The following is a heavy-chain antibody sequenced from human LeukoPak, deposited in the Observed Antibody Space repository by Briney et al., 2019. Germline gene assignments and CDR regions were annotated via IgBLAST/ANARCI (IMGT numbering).Heavy chain of an antibody. D-gene: IGHD2-21*02. CDR3: ASHMVVTGTRGFDN. CDR1: GGSITITNW. V-gene: IGHV4-4*02. Sequence: SETLSLTCSVSGGSITITNWWSWVRQPPGQGLEGIGEVSQSGRTNYNPSLKGRVTISLDRTSNQVSLKMTSATAADTAMYYCASHMVVTGTRGFDNWGQGTLVTVS. J-gene: IGHJ4*02. CDR2: VSQSGRT.